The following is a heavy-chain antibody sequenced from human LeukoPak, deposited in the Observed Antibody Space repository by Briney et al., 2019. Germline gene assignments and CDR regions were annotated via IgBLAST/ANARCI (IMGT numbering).Heavy chain of an antibody. D-gene: IGHD2-2*02. V-gene: IGHV3-48*01. J-gene: IGHJ4*02. CDR1: GFTFSSYG. CDR2: ISSSGSTI. CDR3: ATDIVVVPGAIGFDY. Sequence: PGGSLRLSCAASGFTFSSYGMHWVRQAPGKGLEWVSYISSSGSTIYYADSVKGRFTISRDNAKNSLYLQMNSLRAEDTAVYYCATDIVVVPGAIGFDYWGQGILVTVSS.